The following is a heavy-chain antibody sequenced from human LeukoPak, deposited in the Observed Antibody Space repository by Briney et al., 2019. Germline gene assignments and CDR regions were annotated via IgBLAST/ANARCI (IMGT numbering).Heavy chain of an antibody. CDR3: ARGRYCGGGSCYLPPPNLFDY. V-gene: IGHV3-33*01. CDR1: GFTFSSYG. D-gene: IGHD2-15*01. Sequence: PGGSLRLSCAASGFTFSSYGMHWVRQAPGKGLEWVAVIWYDGSNKYYADSVKGRFTISRDNSKNTLYLQMNSLRAEDTAVYYCARGRYCGGGSCYLPPPNLFDYWGQGTLVTVSS. J-gene: IGHJ4*02. CDR2: IWYDGSNK.